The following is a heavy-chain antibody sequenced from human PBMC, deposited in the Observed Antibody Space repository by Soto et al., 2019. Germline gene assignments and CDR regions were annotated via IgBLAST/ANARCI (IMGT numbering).Heavy chain of an antibody. D-gene: IGHD3-22*01. J-gene: IGHJ4*02. CDR1: GFTFSDYY. V-gene: IGHV3-11*01. Sequence: GGSLRLSCAASGFTFSDYYMSWIRQAPGKGLEWVSYISSSGSTIYYADSVKGRFTISRDNAKNSLYLQMNSLRAEDTAVYYCAREPNPTYSYDSSGYYVDYWGQGTLVTVSS. CDR3: AREPNPTYSYDSSGYYVDY. CDR2: ISSSGSTI.